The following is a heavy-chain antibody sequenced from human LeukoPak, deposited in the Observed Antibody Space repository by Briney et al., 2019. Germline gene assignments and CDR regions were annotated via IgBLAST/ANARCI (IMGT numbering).Heavy chain of an antibody. Sequence: SETLSLTCTVSGGSISSYYWSWIRQPPGKGLEWIGYIYYSGSTYYNPSLKSRVTISVDTSKNQFSLKLSSVTAADTAMYYCAKHDPEPRPPDYWGQGTLVTVSS. J-gene: IGHJ4*02. CDR2: IYYSGST. D-gene: IGHD1-14*01. V-gene: IGHV4-59*04. CDR3: AKHDPEPRPPDY. CDR1: GGSISSYY.